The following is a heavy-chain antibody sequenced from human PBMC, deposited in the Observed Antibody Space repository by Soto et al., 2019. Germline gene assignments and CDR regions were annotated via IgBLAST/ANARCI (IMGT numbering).Heavy chain of an antibody. V-gene: IGHV3-48*03. Sequence: EVQLVESGGCLVQPGGSLRLSCAVSGFTYGAYEMNWVRQAPGKGLEWVAYISSSGSIRYYADSVQGRFTISRDNANNSLYLLMNSLRAEDTAVYYCARELRTLDRGVTYSMDVWGQGTTVTVTS. CDR3: ARELRTLDRGVTYSMDV. J-gene: IGHJ6*02. CDR2: ISSSGSIR. CDR1: GFTYGAYE. D-gene: IGHD3-10*01.